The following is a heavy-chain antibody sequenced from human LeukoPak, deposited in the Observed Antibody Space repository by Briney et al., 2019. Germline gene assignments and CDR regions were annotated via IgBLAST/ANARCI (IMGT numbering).Heavy chain of an antibody. CDR2: IYHSGST. J-gene: IGHJ5*02. V-gene: IGHV4-4*02. Sequence: SETLSLTCAVSGVSISSSNWWHWVRQPPGKGLEWIGEIYHSGSTNYNPSLKSRVTISVDTSKNQFSLKLSSVTAADTAVYYCARVVTQRNWFDPWGQGTLVTVSS. CDR3: ARVVTQRNWFDP. D-gene: IGHD4-23*01. CDR1: GVSISSSNW.